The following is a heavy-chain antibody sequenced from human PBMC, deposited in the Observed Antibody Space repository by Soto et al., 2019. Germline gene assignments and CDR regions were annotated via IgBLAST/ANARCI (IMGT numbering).Heavy chain of an antibody. V-gene: IGHV3-23*01. CDR1: GFTFSSYA. CDR2: ISGSGGST. J-gene: IGHJ4*02. D-gene: IGHD6-13*01. CDR3: AYSSTPFDY. Sequence: EVQLLESGGGLVQPGGSLRLSCAASGFTFSSYAMSWVRQAPGKGLAWVSAISGSGGSTYYADSVKGRFTISRDNSKNTLYLHMNRLRAEDTAVYYCAYSSTPFDYWGPGTLVTVSS.